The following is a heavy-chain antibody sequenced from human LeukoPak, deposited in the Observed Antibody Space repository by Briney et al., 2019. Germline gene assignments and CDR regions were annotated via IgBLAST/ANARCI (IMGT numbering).Heavy chain of an antibody. CDR3: ARDIGYGSGSLDLDY. Sequence: SVKVSCKASGGTFSSYAISWVRQAPGQGLEWMGGIIPIFGTADYAQKFQGRVTITADESTSTAYMELSSLRSEDTAVYYCARDIGYGSGSLDLDYWGQGTLVTVSS. J-gene: IGHJ4*02. CDR2: IIPIFGTA. D-gene: IGHD3-10*01. V-gene: IGHV1-69*13. CDR1: GGTFSSYA.